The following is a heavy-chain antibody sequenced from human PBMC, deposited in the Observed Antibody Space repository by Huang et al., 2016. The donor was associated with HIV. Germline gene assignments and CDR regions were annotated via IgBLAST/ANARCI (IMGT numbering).Heavy chain of an antibody. CDR1: GYTFSSHA. CDR3: ARDPLDIRRHFDF. J-gene: IGHJ4*02. CDR2: INGGNGDN. Sequence: QVQLVQSGAEVMKPGTSVKVSCKTSGYTFSSHALHWLRQAPGQRPEWMGWINGGNGDNKYSQKFQGRVTITSDTSANIGYMELNSLLSEDTAVYYCARDPLDIRRHFDFWGQGSLVTVSS. D-gene: IGHD3-3*01. V-gene: IGHV1-3*01.